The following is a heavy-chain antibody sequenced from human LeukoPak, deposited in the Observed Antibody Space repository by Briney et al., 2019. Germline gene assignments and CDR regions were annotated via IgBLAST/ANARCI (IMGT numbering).Heavy chain of an antibody. D-gene: IGHD3-16*01. CDR2: ISGSGGTT. V-gene: IGHV3-23*01. CDR1: GFTFSSYA. J-gene: IGHJ4*02. CDR3: AREESGRGTYYDLH. Sequence: PGGSLRLSCAASGFTFSSYAMNWVRQAPGKGLEWVSAISGSGGTTYYADSVKGRFTISRDNSKNTLYLQMNSLRAEDTAVYYCAREESGRGTYYDLHWGQGTLVTVPS.